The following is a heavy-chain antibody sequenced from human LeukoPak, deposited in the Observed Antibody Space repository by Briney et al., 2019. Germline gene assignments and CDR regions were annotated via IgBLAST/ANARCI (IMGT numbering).Heavy chain of an antibody. CDR2: IYYSGST. D-gene: IGHD1-26*01. CDR1: GGSISSSSYY. V-gene: IGHV4-39*01. Sequence: SETLSLTCTVSGGSISSSSYYWGWIRQPPGKGLEWIGSIYYSGSTYYNPSLKSRVTISVDTSKDQFSLKLSSVTATDTAVYYCARGGGGTYSFDYWGQGTLVAVSS. CDR3: ARGGGGTYSFDY. J-gene: IGHJ4*02.